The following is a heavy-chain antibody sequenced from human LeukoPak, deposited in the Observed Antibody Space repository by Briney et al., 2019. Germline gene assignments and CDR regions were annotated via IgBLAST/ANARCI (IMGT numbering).Heavy chain of an antibody. CDR3: ARDRVDTASDYYYYYMDV. Sequence: ASVKVSCKASGYTFTGYYMHWVRQAPGQGLEWMGGIIPIFGTANYAQKFQGRVTITADKSTSTAYMELSSLRSEDTAVYYCARDRVDTASDYYYYYMDVWGKGTTVTVSS. CDR1: GYTFTGYY. D-gene: IGHD5-18*01. V-gene: IGHV1-69*06. J-gene: IGHJ6*03. CDR2: IIPIFGTA.